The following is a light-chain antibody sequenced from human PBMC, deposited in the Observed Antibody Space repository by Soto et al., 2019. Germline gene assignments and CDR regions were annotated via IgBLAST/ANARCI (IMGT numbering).Light chain of an antibody. CDR1: QSVSNSY. V-gene: IGKV3-20*01. CDR2: GAS. CDR3: QQYGSSPRT. Sequence: EIVLTQSPGTLSLSPGERATLSCRASQSVSNSYLAWYQQKPGQAPRLLIYGASSRATGIPDRFRGRGSGTDFTLTISTLEPEAFAVYYCQQYGSSPRTFGQGTKLESK. J-gene: IGKJ2*01.